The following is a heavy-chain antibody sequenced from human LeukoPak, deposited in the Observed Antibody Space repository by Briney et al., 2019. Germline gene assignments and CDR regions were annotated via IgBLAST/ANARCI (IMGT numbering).Heavy chain of an antibody. CDR2: ISGSGGNT. CDR3: AKDSKLWLLGYFDY. J-gene: IGHJ4*02. V-gene: IGHV3-23*01. D-gene: IGHD5-18*01. Sequence: GGSLRLSCAASGFIFSSYAMSWVRQAPGKGLEWVSGISGSGGNTYNADSVKGRFTISRDNSKNTLYLQMNSLRAEDTAVYYCAKDSKLWLLGYFDYWGQGTLVTVSS. CDR1: GFIFSSYA.